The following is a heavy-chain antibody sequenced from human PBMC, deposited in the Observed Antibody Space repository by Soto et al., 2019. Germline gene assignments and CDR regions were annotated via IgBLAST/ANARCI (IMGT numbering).Heavy chain of an antibody. CDR3: AKPVQLERRNIDGNYYYGMDV. CDR1: GFTFSSYG. CDR2: ISYDGSNK. D-gene: IGHD1-1*01. Sequence: GGSLRLSCAASGFTFSSYGMHWVRQAPGKGLEWVAVISYDGSNKYYADSVKGRFTISRDNSKNTLYLQMNSLRAEDTAVYYCAKPVQLERRNIDGNYYYGMDVWGQGTTVTVSS. V-gene: IGHV3-30*18. J-gene: IGHJ6*02.